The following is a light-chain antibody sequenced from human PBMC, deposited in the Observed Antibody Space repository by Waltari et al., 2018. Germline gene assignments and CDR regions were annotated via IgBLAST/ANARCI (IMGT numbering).Light chain of an antibody. V-gene: IGKV4-1*01. CDR1: QSVLSSYNTKNY. CDR2: WAS. J-gene: IGKJ2*01. CDR3: QQCYTFPYT. Sequence: DIVMTQSPDSLTVSLGERATIHCKSSQSVLSSYNTKNYVGWYQQKPGQPPKLRITWASTRESGVPDRVSGSGSGTDFTLTISSLQAEDVAVYYCQQCYTFPYTFGQGTKLEIK.